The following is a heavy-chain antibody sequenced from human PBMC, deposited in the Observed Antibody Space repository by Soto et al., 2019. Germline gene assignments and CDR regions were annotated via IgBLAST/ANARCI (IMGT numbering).Heavy chain of an antibody. D-gene: IGHD2-15*01. CDR2: MFYSGAT. J-gene: IGHJ5*02. V-gene: IGHV4-39*01. CDR3: ARHKSGSDWLDP. Sequence: SETLSLTXTVSGGSISDISYCWGWIRQPPGKGLQWIGCMFYSGATYYNPSLKNRVTLSVDTSNNEFSLKLVSVTAPDTAVYYCARHKSGSDWLDPWGQGTLVTVSS. CDR1: GGSISDISYC.